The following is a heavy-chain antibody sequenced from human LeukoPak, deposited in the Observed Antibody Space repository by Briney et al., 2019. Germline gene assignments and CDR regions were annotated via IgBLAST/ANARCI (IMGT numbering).Heavy chain of an antibody. Sequence: PSETLSLTCTVSGGSISSSSYYWGWIRQPPGKGLEWIGSIYYSGSTYYNPSLKSRVTISVDTSKNQFSLKLSSVTAADTAVYYCARHQSYYDILTGREPGYFDYWGQGTLVTVSS. D-gene: IGHD3-9*01. J-gene: IGHJ4*02. CDR3: ARHQSYYDILTGREPGYFDY. CDR2: IYYSGST. CDR1: GGSISSSSYY. V-gene: IGHV4-39*01.